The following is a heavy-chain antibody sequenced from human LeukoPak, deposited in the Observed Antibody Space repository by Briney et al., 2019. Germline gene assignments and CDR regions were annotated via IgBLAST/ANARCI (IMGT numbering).Heavy chain of an antibody. CDR1: GSTFSSYA. Sequence: GGSLRLSRAASGSTFSSYAMHWVRQAPGKGLEWVAVISYDGSNKYYADSVKGRFTISRDNSKNTLYLQMNSLRAEDTAVYYCARGPNGSGSPYYFDYWGQGTLVTVSS. CDR3: ARGPNGSGSPYYFDY. CDR2: ISYDGSNK. V-gene: IGHV3-30*04. J-gene: IGHJ4*02. D-gene: IGHD3-10*01.